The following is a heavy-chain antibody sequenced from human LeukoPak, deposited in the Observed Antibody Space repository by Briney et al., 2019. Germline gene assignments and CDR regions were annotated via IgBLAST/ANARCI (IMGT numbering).Heavy chain of an antibody. CDR2: IYWNDDK. J-gene: IGHJ5*02. D-gene: IGHD6-6*01. V-gene: IGHV2-5*01. CDR3: ARCRVSEWFDP. CDR1: GFSLSTSGVG. Sequence: SGPTLMKPTQTLTLTCTFSGFSLSTSGVGVGWIRQPPGKALEWLALIYWNDDKRYSPSLKSRLTITKDTSKNQVVLTMTNMDPVDTATYYCARCRVSEWFDPWGQGTLVTVSS.